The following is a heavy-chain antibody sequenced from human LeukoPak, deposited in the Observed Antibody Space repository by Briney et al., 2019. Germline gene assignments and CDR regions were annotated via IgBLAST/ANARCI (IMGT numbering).Heavy chain of an antibody. CDR3: AKGGWGTVLDY. CDR1: GFTFSNYA. J-gene: IGHJ4*02. CDR2: ISGSGDST. V-gene: IGHV3-23*01. Sequence: GGSLRLSGAASGFTFSNYAMPWVRQAPGKGLEWVSTISGSGDSTYYSDSVKGRFTISRDNSENTLYLQLNSLRAEDTAVYYCAKGGWGTVLDYWGQGTLVTVSP. D-gene: IGHD3-16*01.